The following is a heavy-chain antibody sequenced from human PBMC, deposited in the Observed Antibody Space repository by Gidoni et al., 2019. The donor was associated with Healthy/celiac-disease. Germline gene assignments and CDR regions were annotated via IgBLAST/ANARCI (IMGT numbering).Heavy chain of an antibody. V-gene: IGHV1-69*01. Sequence: QVQLVQSGAEVKKPGSAVKVSCKASGGPFSSYGIGWVRQAPGPGLGWVGGVVPVFGTGDYAQKFQGRVTITADESTSTAYMELSNLRSEDTAVYYCARKGERWDVLEKFYFGVDVWGQGTTVTVSS. J-gene: IGHJ6*02. CDR2: VVPVFGTG. CDR1: GGPFSSYG. CDR3: ARKGERWDVLEKFYFGVDV. D-gene: IGHD3-10*01.